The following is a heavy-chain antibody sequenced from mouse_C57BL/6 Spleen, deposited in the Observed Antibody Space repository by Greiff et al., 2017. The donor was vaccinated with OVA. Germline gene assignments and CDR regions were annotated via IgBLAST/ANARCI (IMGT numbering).Heavy chain of an antibody. J-gene: IGHJ1*03. Sequence: QVQLQQPGAELVKPGASVKLSCKASGYTFTSYWMHWVKQRPGRGFEWIGRIVPNSGGTKYNEKFKSKATLTVDKPSSTAYMPLSSLPSEDSAVYYCARVPYYSNYHWYFDVWGTGTTVTVSS. CDR1: GYTFTSYW. D-gene: IGHD2-5*01. CDR3: ARVPYYSNYHWYFDV. V-gene: IGHV1-72*01. CDR2: IVPNSGGT.